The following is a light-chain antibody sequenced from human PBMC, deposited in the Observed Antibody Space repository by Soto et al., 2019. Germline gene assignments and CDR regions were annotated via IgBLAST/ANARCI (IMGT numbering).Light chain of an antibody. CDR2: AAS. J-gene: IGKJ1*01. CDR1: QSISSY. V-gene: IGKV1-39*01. CDR3: QQYTSYSRA. Sequence: IQMSQSPSSLSASVGDRVTITCRASQSISSYLNWYQQKPGKAPKLLIYAASSLQSGVPSRFSGSGSGTDFTLTISSLQPDDFATYYCQQYTSYSRAFGQGTKVDIK.